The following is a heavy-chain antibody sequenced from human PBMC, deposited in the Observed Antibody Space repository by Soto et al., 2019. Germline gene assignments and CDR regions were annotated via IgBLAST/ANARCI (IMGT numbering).Heavy chain of an antibody. CDR3: TTEGSGGYCGCESCYSLNY. J-gene: IGHJ4*02. D-gene: IGHD2-15*01. V-gene: IGHV3-15*01. Sequence: EVLLVESGGDLVKPGGSLRLSCAASGFTFRNTWMTWVRQAPGKGLEWIGRIKNIAAGGTTDYAAPVKGRFTISRDDSKNTLYLHMNSLETEDTAVYYCTTEGSGGYCGCESCYSLNYWGQGTLVTVSS. CDR2: IKNIAAGGTT. CDR1: GFTFRNTW.